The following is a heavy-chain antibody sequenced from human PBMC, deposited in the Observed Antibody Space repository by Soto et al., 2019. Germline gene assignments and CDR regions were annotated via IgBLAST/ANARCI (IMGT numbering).Heavy chain of an antibody. V-gene: IGHV3-23*01. Sequence: GGSLRLSCAASGFTFSSYAMSWVRQAPGKGLEWVSAISGSGGSTYYADSVKGRFTISRDNSKNTLYLQMNSLRAEDTAVYYCATTLRFLEWLIPYYMDVWGKGTKVTVSS. D-gene: IGHD3-3*01. CDR2: ISGSGGST. J-gene: IGHJ6*03. CDR1: GFTFSSYA. CDR3: ATTLRFLEWLIPYYMDV.